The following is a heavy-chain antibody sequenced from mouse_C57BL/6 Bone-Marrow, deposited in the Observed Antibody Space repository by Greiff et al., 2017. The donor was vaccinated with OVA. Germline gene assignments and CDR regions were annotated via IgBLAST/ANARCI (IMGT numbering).Heavy chain of an antibody. V-gene: IGHV14-3*01. CDR2: IDTANGNT. CDR3: ARSRVYYGSSYNY. D-gene: IGHD1-1*01. CDR1: GFNIKNTY. Sequence: VQLQQSVAELVRPGASVKLSCKASGFNIKNTYMHWVKQRPEQGLEWIGRIDTANGNTKYAPKFQGKATITTDTSSNTAYLQLSSLTSEDTAIYYCARSRVYYGSSYNYWGQGTTLTVSS. J-gene: IGHJ2*01.